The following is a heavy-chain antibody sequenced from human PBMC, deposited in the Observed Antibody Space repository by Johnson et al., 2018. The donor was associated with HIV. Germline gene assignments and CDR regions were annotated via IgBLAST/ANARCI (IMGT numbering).Heavy chain of an antibody. CDR3: ARDFESAAGI. D-gene: IGHD6-13*01. Sequence: QVHLVESGGGVVQPGRSLRLSCAASGFTFNSYGMHWVRQAPGKGLEWVAVIWYDGSNKYYADSVKGRLTISRDNSKNTLYLQMNSLRAEDTAVYYCARDFESAAGIWGQGTMVTVSS. V-gene: IGHV3-33*01. CDR2: IWYDGSNK. CDR1: GFTFNSYG. J-gene: IGHJ3*02.